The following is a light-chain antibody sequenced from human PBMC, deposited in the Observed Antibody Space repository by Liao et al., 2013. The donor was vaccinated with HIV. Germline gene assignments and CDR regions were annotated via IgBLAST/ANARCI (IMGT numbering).Light chain of an antibody. CDR3: QVWDTASGHWV. CDR1: KLGEKY. Sequence: SYELTQAPSLSVSPGQSATITCSGDKLGEKYVSWYQQKPGQSPVLVIFQDTKRPSGIPERFSGSNSGNTATLTISRVEAGDEADYYCQVWDTASGHWVFGGGTKLTVL. V-gene: IGLV3-1*01. J-gene: IGLJ3*02. CDR2: QDT.